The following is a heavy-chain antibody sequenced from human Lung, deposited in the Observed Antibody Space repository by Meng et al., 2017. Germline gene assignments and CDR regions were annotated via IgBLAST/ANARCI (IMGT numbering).Heavy chain of an antibody. V-gene: IGHV3-74*01. J-gene: IGHJ4*02. CDR1: GFTFSTHW. CDR2: ITGDGSST. D-gene: IGHD4-17*01. CDR3: ARGGVTTDD. Sequence: VQRVESGGGLGQPGGSLRLSCAASGFTFSTHWMHWVRQAPGKGLEWVSRITGDGSSTIYADSVQGRFTMSRDNAKNTLSLQMNSLRAEDTAVYYCARGGVTTDDWGQGTLVTVSS.